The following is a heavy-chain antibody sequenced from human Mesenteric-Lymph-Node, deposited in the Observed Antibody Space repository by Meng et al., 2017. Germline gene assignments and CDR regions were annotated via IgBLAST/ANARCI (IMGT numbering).Heavy chain of an antibody. J-gene: IGHJ4*02. V-gene: IGHV1-69*05. Sequence: SVKVSCKASGYTFTGYYMHWVRQAPGQGLEWMGGIIPIFGTANYAQKFQGRVTITTVESTSTAYMELSSLRSEDTAVYYCARGEQQPVLLFDYWGQGTLVTVSS. CDR2: IIPIFGTA. D-gene: IGHD6-13*01. CDR1: GYTFTGYY. CDR3: ARGEQQPVLLFDY.